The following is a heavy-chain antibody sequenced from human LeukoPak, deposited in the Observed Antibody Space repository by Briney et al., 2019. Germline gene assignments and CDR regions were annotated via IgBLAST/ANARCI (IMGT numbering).Heavy chain of an antibody. J-gene: IGHJ3*02. V-gene: IGHV4-34*01. D-gene: IGHD3-9*01. CDR2: INHSGST. CDR3: ASPRAYDILTGYYHDAFDI. Sequence: KPSETLSLTCAVYGGSFSGYYWSWIRQPPGKGLEWIGEINHSGSTNYNPSLKSRVTISVDTSKNQFSLKLSSVTAADTAVYYCASPRAYDILTGYYHDAFDIWGQGTMVTVSS. CDR1: GGSFSGYY.